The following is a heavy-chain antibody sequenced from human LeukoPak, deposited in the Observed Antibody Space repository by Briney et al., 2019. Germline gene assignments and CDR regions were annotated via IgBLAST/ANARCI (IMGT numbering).Heavy chain of an antibody. J-gene: IGHJ4*02. CDR2: IYYSGST. D-gene: IGHD5-24*01. CDR3: ASSGDGYNPRDY. Sequence: SETLSLTCTISRGSISNYYWTWIRQPPGKGLEWIGYIYYSGSTYYNPSLKSRVTISIDTSRNQFSLKLSSVTAADTAVYFCASSGDGYNPRDYWGQGTLVTVSS. CDR1: RGSISNYY. V-gene: IGHV4-59*01.